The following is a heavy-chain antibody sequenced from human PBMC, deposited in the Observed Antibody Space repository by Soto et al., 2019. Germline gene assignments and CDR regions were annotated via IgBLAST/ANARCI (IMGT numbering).Heavy chain of an antibody. CDR3: ARVVAVSRNWFDP. CDR2: IIPIFGTA. Sequence: SVKVSCKASGGTFSSYSISWVRQAPGQGLEGMGGIIPIFGTANYAQKFQGRVTITADKSTSTAYMELSSLRSEDTAVYYCARVVAVSRNWFDPWGQGTLVTVSS. J-gene: IGHJ5*02. D-gene: IGHD2-15*01. CDR1: GGTFSSYS. V-gene: IGHV1-69*06.